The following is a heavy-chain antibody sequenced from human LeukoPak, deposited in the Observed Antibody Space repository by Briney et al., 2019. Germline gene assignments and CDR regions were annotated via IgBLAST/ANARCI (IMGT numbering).Heavy chain of an antibody. Sequence: GGSLRLSCAASGFTFSSYGMHWVRQASGKGLECIGRIRTKANDYATAYAASVKGRFTISRDDSKNTVYLQMNSLKTEDTAVYYCTNSESSGYSHYWGQGTLVTVSS. D-gene: IGHD3-22*01. CDR2: IRTKANDYAT. CDR1: GFTFSSYG. J-gene: IGHJ4*02. V-gene: IGHV3-73*01. CDR3: TNSESSGYSHY.